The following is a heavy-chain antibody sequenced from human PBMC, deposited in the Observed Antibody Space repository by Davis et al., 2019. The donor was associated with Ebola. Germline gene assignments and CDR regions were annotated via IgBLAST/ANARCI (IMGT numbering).Heavy chain of an antibody. Sequence: GSLRLSCTVSGGSVSSGSYYWSWIRQPPGKGLEWIGNIYYSGSTNYNPSLKSRVTISVDTSKNQFSLKLSSVTAADTAVYYCARGRRYDFWSGYSLWGYWGQGTLVTVSS. D-gene: IGHD3-3*01. CDR2: IYYSGST. CDR1: GGSVSSGSYY. CDR3: ARGRRYDFWSGYSLWGY. V-gene: IGHV4-61*01. J-gene: IGHJ4*02.